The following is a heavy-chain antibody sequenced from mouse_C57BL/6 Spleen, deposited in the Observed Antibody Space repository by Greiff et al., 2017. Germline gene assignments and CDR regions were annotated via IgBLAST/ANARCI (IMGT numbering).Heavy chain of an antibody. CDR2: IRSKSNNYAT. CDR3: GRQELAYAMDY. J-gene: IGHJ4*01. CDR1: GFSFNTYA. V-gene: IGHV10-1*01. D-gene: IGHD3-1*01. Sequence: EVQLVESGGGLVQPKGSLKLSCAASGFSFNTYAMNWVRQAPGKGLEWVARIRSKSNNYATYYADSVKDRFTISRDDSESMLYLQMNNLKTEDTAMYYCGRQELAYAMDYWGQGTSVTVSS.